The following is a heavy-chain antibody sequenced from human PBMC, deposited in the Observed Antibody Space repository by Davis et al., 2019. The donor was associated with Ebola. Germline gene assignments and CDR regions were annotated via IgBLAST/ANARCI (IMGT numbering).Heavy chain of an antibody. Sequence: SETLSLTCTVSGGSISSSSYYWGWIRQPPGKGLEWIGSIYYSGSTYYNPSLKSRVTISVDTSKNQFSLKLSSVTAADTAVYYCARPRSSGWYYFDYWGQGTLVTVSS. CDR2: IYYSGST. CDR3: ARPRSSGWYYFDY. D-gene: IGHD6-19*01. J-gene: IGHJ4*02. V-gene: IGHV4-39*01. CDR1: GGSISSSSYY.